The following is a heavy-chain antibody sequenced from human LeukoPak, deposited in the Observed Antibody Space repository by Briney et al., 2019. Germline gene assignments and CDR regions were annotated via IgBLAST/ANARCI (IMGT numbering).Heavy chain of an antibody. CDR3: ARGVLPGIAAAPYEFDP. CDR1: GYTFTCYY. Sequence: ASVKVSCKASGYTFTCYYMHWVRQAPGQGLEWMGWINPNSGGTNYAQKFQGRVTMTRDTSISTAYMELSRLRSDDTAVYYCARGVLPGIAAAPYEFDPWGQGTLVTVSS. CDR2: INPNSGGT. V-gene: IGHV1-2*02. D-gene: IGHD6-13*01. J-gene: IGHJ5*02.